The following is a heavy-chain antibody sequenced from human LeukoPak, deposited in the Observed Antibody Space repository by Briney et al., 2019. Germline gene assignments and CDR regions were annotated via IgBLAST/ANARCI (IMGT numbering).Heavy chain of an antibody. J-gene: IGHJ3*02. Sequence: SETLSLTCTVSGGSISSYYWSWIRQPPGKGLEWIGYMYYSGSTNYNPSLKSRVTISLDTSNNQFSLKLTSVTAADTAVYYCASALITMIVVVSPTDAFDIWGQGTMVTVSS. CDR2: MYYSGST. CDR1: GGSISSYY. CDR3: ASALITMIVVVSPTDAFDI. V-gene: IGHV4-59*01. D-gene: IGHD3-22*01.